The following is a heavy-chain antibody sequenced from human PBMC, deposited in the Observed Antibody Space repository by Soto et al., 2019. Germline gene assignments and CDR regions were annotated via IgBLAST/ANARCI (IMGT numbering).Heavy chain of an antibody. CDR1: GGSFSGYY. D-gene: IGHD2-15*01. J-gene: IGHJ4*02. CDR3: ARGEAYGSYQAR. V-gene: IGHV4-34*01. Sequence: QLQLQQWGAGLLKPSETLSLTCAIYGGSFSGYYWSWIRQPPGKGLEWIGEIHHGGSTNYNPSLKSRVTISADTSKNQFSLKLTSVTAADTAVYYCARGEAYGSYQARWGQGTLVTVTS. CDR2: IHHGGST.